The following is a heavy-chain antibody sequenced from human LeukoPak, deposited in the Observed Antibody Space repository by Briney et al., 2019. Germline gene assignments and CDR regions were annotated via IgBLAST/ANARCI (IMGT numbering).Heavy chain of an antibody. J-gene: IGHJ4*02. D-gene: IGHD3-10*01. CDR3: ARSPYYYGSGSYYIDY. Sequence: PSETLSLTCAVYGGSFSGYYWSWIRQPPGEGLEWIGKINHSGSTNYNPSLKSRVTISVDTSKNQFSLKLSSVTAADTAVYYCARSPYYYGSGSYYIDYWGQGTLVTVSS. V-gene: IGHV4-34*01. CDR1: GGSFSGYY. CDR2: INHSGST.